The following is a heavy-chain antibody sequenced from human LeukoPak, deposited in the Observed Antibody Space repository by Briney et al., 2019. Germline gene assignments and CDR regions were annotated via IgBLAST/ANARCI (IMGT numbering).Heavy chain of an antibody. D-gene: IGHD1-26*01. J-gene: IGHJ5*02. CDR3: ARVGGSYYLSWFDP. V-gene: IGHV4-4*07. CDR1: GGSISSYY. Sequence: SETLSLTCTVSGGSISSYYWSWIRQPAGKGLEWIGRIYTSGSTNYNPSLKSRVTISVDTSKNQFSLKLSSVTAADTAVYYCARVGGSYYLSWFDPWGQGTLVTVSS. CDR2: IYTSGST.